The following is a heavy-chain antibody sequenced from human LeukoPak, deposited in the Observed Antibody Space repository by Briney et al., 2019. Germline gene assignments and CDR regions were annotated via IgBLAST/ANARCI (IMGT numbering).Heavy chain of an antibody. CDR2: IYHSGST. D-gene: IGHD5-12*01. CDR1: GGSISSGGYY. V-gene: IGHV4-30-2*01. J-gene: IGHJ4*02. CDR3: ARGGWLQDY. Sequence: SETLSLTCTVSGGSISSGGYYWSWIRQPPGKGLEWIGYIYHSGSTYYNPSLKSRVTISADRSKNQFSLKLSSVTAADTAVYYCARGGWLQDYWGQGTLVTVSS.